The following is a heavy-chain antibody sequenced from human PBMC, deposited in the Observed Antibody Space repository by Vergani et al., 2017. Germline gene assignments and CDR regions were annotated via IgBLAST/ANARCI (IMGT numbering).Heavy chain of an antibody. Sequence: QVQLQQWGAGLLKPSETLSLTCAVYGGSFSGYYWSWIRQPPGKGLEWIGEINHNGSTNYNPSLKSRVTISVDTSKNQFSLKLSSVTAADTAVYYCARGLSAAAGLNWFDPWGQGTLVTVSS. D-gene: IGHD6-13*01. CDR1: GGSFSGYY. CDR2: INHNGST. J-gene: IGHJ5*02. CDR3: ARGLSAAAGLNWFDP. V-gene: IGHV4-34*01.